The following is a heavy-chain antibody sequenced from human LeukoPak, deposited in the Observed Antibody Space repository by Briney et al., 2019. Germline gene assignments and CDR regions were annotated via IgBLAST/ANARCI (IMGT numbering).Heavy chain of an antibody. D-gene: IGHD3-16*01. Sequence: GRSLRLSCAASGFTFSSYAVHWVRQAPGKGLEWVALISYDGSNKYYADSVKGRFTISRDNSKNTLYLQMNSLRAEDTAVYYCARGDLHYHDSTRRGFDIWGQGTMVTVSS. V-gene: IGHV3-30*04. CDR2: ISYDGSNK. CDR3: ARGDLHYHDSTRRGFDI. CDR1: GFTFSSYA. J-gene: IGHJ3*02.